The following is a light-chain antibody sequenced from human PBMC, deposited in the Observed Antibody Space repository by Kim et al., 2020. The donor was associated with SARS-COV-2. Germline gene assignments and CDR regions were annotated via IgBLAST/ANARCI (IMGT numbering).Light chain of an antibody. CDR2: KAS. CDR3: QQYSSLWT. J-gene: IGKJ1*01. V-gene: IGKV1-5*03. Sequence: SASLRDRVTITCRASHYISNWLAWYQQKPGKAPKLLIFKASNLENGVPSRFSGSGSGTDFTLTISGVQPDDFATYYCQQYSSLWTFGQGTKVDIK. CDR1: HYISNW.